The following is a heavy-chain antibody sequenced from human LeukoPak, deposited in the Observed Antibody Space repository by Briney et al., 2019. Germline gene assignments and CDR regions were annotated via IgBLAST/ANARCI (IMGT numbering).Heavy chain of an antibody. J-gene: IGHJ6*02. Sequence: ASVKVSFKASGYTFTGYYMHWVRQAPGQGLEWMGWIDPNSGGTNYAQKFQGRVTITRDTSISTAYMELSRLRSDDTAVYYCARNLSYDSNGMDVWGQGTTVTVSS. CDR3: ARNLSYDSNGMDV. CDR2: IDPNSGGT. D-gene: IGHD3-22*01. V-gene: IGHV1-2*02. CDR1: GYTFTGYY.